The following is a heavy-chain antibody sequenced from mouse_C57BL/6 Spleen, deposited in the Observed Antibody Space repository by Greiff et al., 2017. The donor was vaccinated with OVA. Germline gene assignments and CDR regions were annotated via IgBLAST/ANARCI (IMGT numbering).Heavy chain of an antibody. D-gene: IGHD1-1*01. J-gene: IGHJ2*01. V-gene: IGHV5-17*01. CDR3: ARQGELNFDY. CDR2: ISSGSSTI. Sequence: EVMLVESGGGLVKPGGSLKLSYAASGFTFSDYGMHWVRQAPEKGLEWVAYISSGSSTIYYADTVKGRFTISRDNAKNTLFLQMTSLRSEDTAMYYCARQGELNFDYWGQGTTLTVSS. CDR1: GFTFSDYG.